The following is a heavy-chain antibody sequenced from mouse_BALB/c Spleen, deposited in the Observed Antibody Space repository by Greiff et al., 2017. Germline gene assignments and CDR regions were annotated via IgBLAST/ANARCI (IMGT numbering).Heavy chain of an antibody. V-gene: IGHV3-6*02. J-gene: IGHJ3*01. CDR3: ARNDGYYVVFAY. CDR2: ISYDGSN. Sequence: EVKLQESGPGLVKPSQSLSLTCSVTGYSITSGYYWNWIRQFPGNKLEWMGYISYDGSNNYNPSLKNRISITRDTSKNQFFLKLNSVTTEDTATYYCARNDGYYVVFAYWGQGTLVTVSA. D-gene: IGHD2-3*01. CDR1: GYSITSGYY.